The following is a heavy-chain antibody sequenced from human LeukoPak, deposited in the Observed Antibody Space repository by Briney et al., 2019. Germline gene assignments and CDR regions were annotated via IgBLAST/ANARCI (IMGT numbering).Heavy chain of an antibody. CDR2: IWFDGSNK. V-gene: IGHV3-33*01. D-gene: IGHD3-10*01. CDR3: ARGGGDDAFDI. J-gene: IGHJ3*02. Sequence: GRSLRLSYAASGFTFSNYGMHWVRQAPGKGLEWVAVIWFDGSNKYYADSVKGRFTISRDNSKSTLYLQLNSLRAEDTAVYYCARGGGDDAFDIWGQGTMVTVSS. CDR1: GFTFSNYG.